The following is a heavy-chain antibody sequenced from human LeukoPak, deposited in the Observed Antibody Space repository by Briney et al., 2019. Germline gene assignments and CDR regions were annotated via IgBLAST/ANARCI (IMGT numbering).Heavy chain of an antibody. Sequence: SETLSLTCAVYGGSFSGYYWSWIRQPPGKGLEWIGEINHSGSTNYNPSLKSRVTISVDTSKNQFSLKLSSVTAADTAVYYCARGRGSSRYGIPPNWFDPWGQGTLVTVSS. V-gene: IGHV4-34*01. D-gene: IGHD6-13*01. CDR3: ARGRGSSRYGIPPNWFDP. CDR2: INHSGST. J-gene: IGHJ5*02. CDR1: GGSFSGYY.